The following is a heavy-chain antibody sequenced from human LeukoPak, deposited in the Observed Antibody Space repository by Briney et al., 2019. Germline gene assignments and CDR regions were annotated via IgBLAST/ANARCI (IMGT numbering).Heavy chain of an antibody. V-gene: IGHV4-59*01. Sequence: KPSETLSLTCTVSGVSISSYYWSWIRQPPGKGLEWIGYIYYSGSTNYNPSLKSRVTISVDTSKNQFSLKLSSVTAADTAVYYCARYCSSTSCESTMDVWGQGTTVTVSS. CDR1: GVSISSYY. J-gene: IGHJ6*02. CDR3: ARYCSSTSCESTMDV. CDR2: IYYSGST. D-gene: IGHD2-2*01.